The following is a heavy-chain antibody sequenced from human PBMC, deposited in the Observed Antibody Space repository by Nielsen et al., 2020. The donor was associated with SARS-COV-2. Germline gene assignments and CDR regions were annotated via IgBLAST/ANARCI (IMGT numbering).Heavy chain of an antibody. V-gene: IGHV1-46*01. D-gene: IGHD6-13*01. J-gene: IGHJ3*02. CDR1: GYTFTSYY. CDR3: AQGSSSQPNDAFDI. Sequence: ASVKVSCKASGYTFTSYYMHWVRQAPGQGLEWMGIINPSGGSTSYAQKFQGRVTITADKSTSTAYMELSSLRSEDTAVYYCAQGSSSQPNDAFDIWGKGQWSPSLQ. CDR2: INPSGGST.